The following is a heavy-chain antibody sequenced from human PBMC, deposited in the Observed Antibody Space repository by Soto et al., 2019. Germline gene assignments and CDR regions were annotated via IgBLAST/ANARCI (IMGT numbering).Heavy chain of an antibody. CDR2: ISGSGSTT. J-gene: IGHJ4*02. CDR1: TFPFSDNY. V-gene: IGHV3-11*01. D-gene: IGHD3-10*01. Sequence: QVQLVESGGGLVKPGGSLRLSCAASTFPFSDNYMSWIRQAPGKGLEWISYISGSGSTTYYADSVKGRFTISRDNAKNSLYLQMNSLRDDDTAVYYCARGHLWVGVSGWGQGTLVTVSS. CDR3: ARGHLWVGVSG.